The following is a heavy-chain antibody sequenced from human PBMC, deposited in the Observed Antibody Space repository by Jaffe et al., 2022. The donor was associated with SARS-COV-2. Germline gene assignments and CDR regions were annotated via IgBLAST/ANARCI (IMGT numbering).Heavy chain of an antibody. D-gene: IGHD3-22*01. CDR2: MYHSGST. CDR1: GGSISSNNW. CDR3: ARRTYDHHTFYNYFGFDV. V-gene: IGHV4-4*02. J-gene: IGHJ6*01. Sequence: QVQLQESGPGLVRPSGTLSLTCGVSGGSISSNNWWSWVRQSPGKGLEWIGEMYHSGSTNYNPSLKSRVTISVDKSKNQFSLSLSSVTAADTAVYYCARRTYDHHTFYNYFGFDVWGQGTTVTFSS.